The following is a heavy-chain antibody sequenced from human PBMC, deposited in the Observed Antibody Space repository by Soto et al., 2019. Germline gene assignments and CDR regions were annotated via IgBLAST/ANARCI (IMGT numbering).Heavy chain of an antibody. CDR3: AKDLVPYCSGGSCQDFDY. V-gene: IGHV5-51*01. J-gene: IGHJ4*02. CDR1: GYSFTSYW. CDR2: IYPGDSDT. Sequence: PGESLKISCKRPGYSFTSYWIGWVRQMPGKGREWMGVIYPGDSDTRYSPSFQGQVTISADKSISTAYLQWSSLKASDTAMYYCAKDLVPYCSGGSCQDFDYWGQGTLVTVSS. D-gene: IGHD2-15*01.